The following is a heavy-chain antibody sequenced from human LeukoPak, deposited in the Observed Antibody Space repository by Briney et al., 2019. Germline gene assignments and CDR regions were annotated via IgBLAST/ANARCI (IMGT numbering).Heavy chain of an antibody. CDR1: GFTFSSYA. V-gene: IGHV3-23*01. CDR2: ISGSGGIT. D-gene: IGHD5-18*01. Sequence: GGSLRLSCAASGFTFSSYAMSWVRQAPGKGLEWVSAISGSGGITSYADSVKGRFTISRDNSKNTLYLQMSSLRSEDTAVYYCARALTVDTAMVTWFDYWGQGTLVTVSS. CDR3: ARALTVDTAMVTWFDY. J-gene: IGHJ4*02.